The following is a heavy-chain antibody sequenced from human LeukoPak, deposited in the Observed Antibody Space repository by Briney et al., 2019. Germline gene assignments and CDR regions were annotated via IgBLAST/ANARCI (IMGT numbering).Heavy chain of an antibody. J-gene: IGHJ4*02. D-gene: IGHD6-19*01. Sequence: ASVKVSCKASRYTFTGYYVHWVRQAPGQGLEWMGCINPNSGGTNYAQKFQGRVTMTRDTSISTAYMELSSLRSDDTAVYYCARGIGQWLGIDYWGQGTLVTVSS. CDR1: RYTFTGYY. CDR2: INPNSGGT. V-gene: IGHV1-2*02. CDR3: ARGIGQWLGIDY.